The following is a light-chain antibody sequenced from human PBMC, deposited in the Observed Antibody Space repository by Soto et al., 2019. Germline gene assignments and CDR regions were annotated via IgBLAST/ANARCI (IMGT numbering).Light chain of an antibody. Sequence: DVVMTQSPLSLPVTLGQPASISCRSSQSLVHSDGNTYLNWSQQRPGQSPRRLISKVSNRDSGVPDRFSGSASGTDFTLKISRVEAEDVGVYYCMQGTHWPYTFGQGTKLEIK. CDR3: MQGTHWPYT. V-gene: IGKV2-30*02. CDR1: QSLVHSDGNTY. J-gene: IGKJ2*01. CDR2: KVS.